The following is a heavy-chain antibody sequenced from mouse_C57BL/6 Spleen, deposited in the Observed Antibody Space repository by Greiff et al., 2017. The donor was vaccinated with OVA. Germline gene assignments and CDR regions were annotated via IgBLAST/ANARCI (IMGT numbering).Heavy chain of an antibody. CDR3: AKGHYYGSRKHYFDY. CDR1: GYTFTNYW. V-gene: IGHV1-63*01. Sequence: VQLQQSGAELVRPGTSVKMSCKASGYTFTNYWIGWAKQRPGHGLEWIGDIYPGGGYTNYNEKFKGKATLTADKSSSTAYMQFSSLTSEDSAIYYGAKGHYYGSRKHYFDYWGQGTTLTVSS. D-gene: IGHD1-1*01. CDR2: IYPGGGYT. J-gene: IGHJ2*01.